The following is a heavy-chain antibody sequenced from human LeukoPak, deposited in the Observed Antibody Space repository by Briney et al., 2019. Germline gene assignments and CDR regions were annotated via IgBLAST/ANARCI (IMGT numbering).Heavy chain of an antibody. CDR3: ARDALPIVVVPAAMGPASRNY. D-gene: IGHD2-2*01. J-gene: IGHJ4*02. CDR1: GYTFTSYA. CDR2: INAGNGNT. Sequence: SVKVSCKASGYTFTSYAMHWVRQAPGQRLEWMGWINAGNGNTKYSQKFQGRVTITRDTSASTAYMELSSLRSEDTAVYYCARDALPIVVVPAAMGPASRNYWGQGTLVTVSS. V-gene: IGHV1-3*01.